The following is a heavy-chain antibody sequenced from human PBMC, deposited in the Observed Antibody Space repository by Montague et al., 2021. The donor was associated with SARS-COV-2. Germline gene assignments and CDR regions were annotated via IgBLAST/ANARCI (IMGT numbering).Heavy chain of an antibody. CDR2: ITASTDGT. CDR1: GFTFSSFA. Sequence: SLRLSCAASGFTFSSFAVSWVRQAPGKGLEWVSPITASTDGTYYADSVKGRFTISRDNSKNTLYLQMISLRAEDTAVYFCAEGYSYGSRSFDNWGQGTMVTVSS. V-gene: IGHV3-23*01. CDR3: AEGYSYGSRSFDN. D-gene: IGHD5-18*01. J-gene: IGHJ3*02.